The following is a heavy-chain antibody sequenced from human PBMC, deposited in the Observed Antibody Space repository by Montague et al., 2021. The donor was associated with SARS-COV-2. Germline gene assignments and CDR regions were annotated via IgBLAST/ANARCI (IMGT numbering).Heavy chain of an antibody. D-gene: IGHD2-21*02. CDR1: GFSLSTSGVG. CDR2: SYWXDDK. J-gene: IGHJ4*02. CDR3: AHRGDLWVGPYFDY. V-gene: IGHV2-5*02. Sequence: PALVKPTQTLTLTCTFSGFSLSTSGVGVGWIRQPQGKALEWLALSYWXDDKRYSPSLKSRLTITKDTSKNQVVLTMTNMDPVDTATYYCAHRGDLWVGPYFDYWGQGTLVTVSS.